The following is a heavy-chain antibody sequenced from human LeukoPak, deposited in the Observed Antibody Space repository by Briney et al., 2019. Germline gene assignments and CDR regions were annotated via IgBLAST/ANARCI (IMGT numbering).Heavy chain of an antibody. D-gene: IGHD2-15*01. J-gene: IGHJ6*02. CDR3: ARDIPYCSGDSCNSNGMDV. CDR2: INPSGGST. CDR1: GYTFTGYY. Sequence: ASVKVSCKASGYTFTGYYMHWVRQAPGQGLEWMGIINPSGGSTTYAQKFQGRVMMTRDTSTSAVYMEVSSLRSEDTAVYYCARDIPYCSGDSCNSNGMDVWGQGTTVTVSS. V-gene: IGHV1-46*01.